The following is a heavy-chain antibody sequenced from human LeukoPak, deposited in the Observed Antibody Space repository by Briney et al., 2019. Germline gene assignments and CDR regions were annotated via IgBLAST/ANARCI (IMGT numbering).Heavy chain of an antibody. CDR2: IYPGDSDT. D-gene: IGHD6-19*01. J-gene: IGHJ4*02. CDR1: GYSFTTYW. Sequence: LGESLKISCKASGYSFTTYWIAWVRQMPGKGLEWMGMIYPGDSDTRYSPSLQGQITISVDKSISIAYLQWSSLKASDTAMYYCARLLQGVAGTWGYWGQGTLVTVS. V-gene: IGHV5-51*01. CDR3: ARLLQGVAGTWGY.